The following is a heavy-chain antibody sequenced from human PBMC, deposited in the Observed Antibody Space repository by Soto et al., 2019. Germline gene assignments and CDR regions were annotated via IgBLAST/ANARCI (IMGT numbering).Heavy chain of an antibody. J-gene: IGHJ4*02. CDR2: IYYSGST. D-gene: IGHD1-26*01. V-gene: IGHV4-59*08. CDR1: GGSISSYY. CDR3: ARRWGAAVDY. Sequence: QVQLQESGPGLVKPSETLSLTCTVSGGSISSYYWSWIRQPPGKGLEWIVYIYYSGSTNYNPSLRSRGTISVDTSKIQFSLKLSSVTAADTAVYYCARRWGAAVDYWGQGTLVTVSS.